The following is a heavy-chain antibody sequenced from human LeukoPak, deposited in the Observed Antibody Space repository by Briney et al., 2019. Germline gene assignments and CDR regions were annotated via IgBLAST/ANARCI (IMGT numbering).Heavy chain of an antibody. D-gene: IGHD6-6*01. Sequence: SVKVSCKASGGTFSSYAISWVRQAPGQGLEWMGGIIPIFGTANYAQKFQGRVTITADESTSTAYVELSSLRSEDTAVYYCARDNPARSSSLDYYYGMDVWGQGTTVTVSS. CDR1: GGTFSSYA. CDR3: ARDNPARSSSLDYYYGMDV. J-gene: IGHJ6*02. CDR2: IIPIFGTA. V-gene: IGHV1-69*01.